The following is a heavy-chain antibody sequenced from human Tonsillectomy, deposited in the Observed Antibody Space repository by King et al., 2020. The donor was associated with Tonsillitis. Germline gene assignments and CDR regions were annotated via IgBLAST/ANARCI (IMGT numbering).Heavy chain of an antibody. J-gene: IGHJ4*02. D-gene: IGHD3-3*01. V-gene: IGHV4-59*01. CDR2: IYYSGST. Sequence: LQLQESGPGLVKPSETLSLTCTVSGGSISSYYWSWIRQPPGKGLEWIGYIYYSGSTNYNPSLKSRVTISVDTSKNQFSLKLSSVTAADTAVYYCARAPYDFWSGYYDYWGQGTLVTVSS. CDR3: ARAPYDFWSGYYDY. CDR1: GGSISSYY.